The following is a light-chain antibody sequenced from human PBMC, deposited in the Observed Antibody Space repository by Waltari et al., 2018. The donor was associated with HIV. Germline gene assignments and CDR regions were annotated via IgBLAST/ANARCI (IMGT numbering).Light chain of an antibody. CDR3: SSFSITSTLVV. V-gene: IGLV2-14*03. CDR1: SSAIGGYTY. CDR2: DAS. Sequence: QSALTQPASVSGSPGQSITISCTGTSSAIGGYTYVPWYQQHPGKAPKLMIFDASNRPSGISNRFSGSKSGNTASLTISGLQADDEAHYFCSSFSITSTLVVFGGGTKLTVL. J-gene: IGLJ2*01.